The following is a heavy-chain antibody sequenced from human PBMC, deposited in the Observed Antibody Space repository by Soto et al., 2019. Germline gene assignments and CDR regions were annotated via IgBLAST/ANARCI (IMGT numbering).Heavy chain of an antibody. CDR2: IYYSGST. J-gene: IGHJ5*02. D-gene: IGHD1-26*01. CDR1: GGSISSSSYY. Sequence: PSETLSLTCTVSGGSISSSSYYWGWIRQPPGKGLEWIGSIYYSGSTYYNPSLKSRVTISVDTSKNQFSLKLSSVTAADTAAYYCARLTAARGIVLRGWFDPWGYRTVGTVST. V-gene: IGHV4-39*01. CDR3: ARLTAARGIVLRGWFDP.